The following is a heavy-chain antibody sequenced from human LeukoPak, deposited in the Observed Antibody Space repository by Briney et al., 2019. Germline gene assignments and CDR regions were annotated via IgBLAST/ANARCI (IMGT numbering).Heavy chain of an antibody. V-gene: IGHV4-39*07. D-gene: IGHD3-10*01. CDR3: ARDRISMVRGENWFDP. CDR1: GGSISSSSFH. J-gene: IGHJ5*02. Sequence: PSETLSLTCTVSGGSISSSSFHGGWIRQPPGKGLEWIGGIYYTESTYYNPSLKNRVTVSVDTSKNQFSLRLSSVTAADTAVYYCARDRISMVRGENWFDPWGQGTLVIVAS. CDR2: IYYTEST.